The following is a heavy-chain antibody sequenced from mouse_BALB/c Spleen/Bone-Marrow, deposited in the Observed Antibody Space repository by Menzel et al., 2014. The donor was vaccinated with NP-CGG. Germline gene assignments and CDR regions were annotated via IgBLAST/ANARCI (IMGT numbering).Heavy chain of an antibody. CDR2: IDPANGNT. CDR3: ARYYYRTMDY. D-gene: IGHD1-1*01. Sequence: VQLQQSGAELVKPGASVKLSCTASGFNIKDTYMHWVKQRPEQGLEWIGRIDPANGNTKYDPKFQGRATVTADTSSSTAYLQLSSLTSEDTAVYYSARYYYRTMDYRGQATSVTVPS. CDR1: GFNIKDTY. J-gene: IGHJ4*01. V-gene: IGHV14-3*02.